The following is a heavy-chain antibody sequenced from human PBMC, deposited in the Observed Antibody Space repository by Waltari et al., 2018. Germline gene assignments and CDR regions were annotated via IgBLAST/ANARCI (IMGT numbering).Heavy chain of an antibody. D-gene: IGHD3-22*01. CDR3: ARNNYDSAGLYDY. J-gene: IGHJ4*02. CDR2: ISRSSRTI. CDR1: GFTFSTYA. Sequence: EVQLVESGGKLVQPGGSLRLSCGASGFTFSTYAMNWVRQTPGKGLEGVSYISRSSRTIYYADSVEGRFAVSRDNAKNSLYLQMSSLRDDDTAVYYCARNNYDSAGLYDYWGQGTLVTVSS. V-gene: IGHV3-48*02.